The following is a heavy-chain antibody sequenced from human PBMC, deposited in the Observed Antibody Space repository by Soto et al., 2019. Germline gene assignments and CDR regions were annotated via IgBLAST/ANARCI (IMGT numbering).Heavy chain of an antibody. D-gene: IGHD2-15*01. CDR1: GYTFTSYY. Sequence: QVQLVQSGAEVKKPGASVKVSCKASGYTFTSYYMHWVRQAPGQGLEWMGIINPSGGSTSYAQKSQGRVTMTRDTSTSTVYMELSSLRSEDTAVYYCARDGGVAVPRRYFDYWDQGTLVTVSS. CDR2: INPSGGST. J-gene: IGHJ4*02. V-gene: IGHV1-46*03. CDR3: ARDGGVAVPRRYFDY.